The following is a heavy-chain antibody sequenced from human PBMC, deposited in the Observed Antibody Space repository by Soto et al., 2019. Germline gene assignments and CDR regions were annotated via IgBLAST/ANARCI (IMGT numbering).Heavy chain of an antibody. Sequence: EVQLVESGGGLVQPGGSLRLSCVVSGFTFSDYGVNWVRQAPGKGLEWVSYISRGSDTIYYADSVKGRFIISRDNAKNSLFLQMNSLRDEDTALYYCARVSNTWEDDYWGQGTLVTVSS. CDR3: ARVSNTWEDDY. V-gene: IGHV3-48*02. CDR2: ISRGSDTI. J-gene: IGHJ4*02. CDR1: GFTFSDYG. D-gene: IGHD1-26*01.